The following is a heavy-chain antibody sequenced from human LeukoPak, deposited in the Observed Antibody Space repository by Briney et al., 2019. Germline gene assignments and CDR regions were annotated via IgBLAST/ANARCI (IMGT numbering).Heavy chain of an antibody. CDR2: IKEDGSET. V-gene: IGHV3-7*04. Sequence: GGSLRLSCTASGFRFRIYWMSWVRQAPEKGLEWVANIKEDGSETYSVESVKGRFTIPKNNAKNSSYLQMNSLRVEDTAVYYCGKDPYGESPTRYKSGMDVWAKGPRSPSP. CDR1: GFRFRIYW. J-gene: IGHJ6*02. D-gene: IGHD3-10*01. CDR3: GKDPYGESPTRYKSGMDV.